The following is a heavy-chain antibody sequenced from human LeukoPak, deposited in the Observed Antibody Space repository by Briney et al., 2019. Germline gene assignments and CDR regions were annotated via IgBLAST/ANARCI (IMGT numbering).Heavy chain of an antibody. J-gene: IGHJ4*02. D-gene: IGHD7-27*01. CDR2: KXXGGXXK. CDR1: GFAFSDYW. Sequence: GGSLRLSCSASGFAFSDYWMNWVRQAPGKGLERVXNKXXGGXXKLYMDSVRGGCTISRDNAKNSLYLQLNSLRVEDTAVYYCAAWGLNNYWGQGTLVTVSS. CDR3: AAWGLNNY. V-gene: IGHV3-7*01.